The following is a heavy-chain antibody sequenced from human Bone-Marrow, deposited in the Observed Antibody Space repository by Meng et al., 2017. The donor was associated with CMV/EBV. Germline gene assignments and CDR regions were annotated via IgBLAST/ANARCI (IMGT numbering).Heavy chain of an antibody. Sequence: GESLKISCAASGFIFSGYAMHWVRQAPGKGLDWVAVISYDGSYKYHADSVKGRFTISRDNSKNTLYLQMNSLRAEDTAVYYCASDREPSSSDNRFDPWGQGTLVTVSS. CDR1: GFIFSGYA. D-gene: IGHD6-6*01. J-gene: IGHJ5*02. CDR2: ISYDGSYK. V-gene: IGHV3-30*04. CDR3: ASDREPSSSDNRFDP.